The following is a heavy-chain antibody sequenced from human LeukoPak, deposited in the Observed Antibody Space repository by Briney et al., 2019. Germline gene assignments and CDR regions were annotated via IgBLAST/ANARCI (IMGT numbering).Heavy chain of an antibody. CDR3: ARVKGLPYFDY. CDR2: IYYSGST. Sequence: PSETLSLTCTVSGGSISSYYWSWIRQPPGKGLEWIGYIYYSGSTNYNPSLKSRVTISVDTSKNQFSLKLSSVTAADTAVYYCARVKGLPYFDYWGQGTLVTVSS. J-gene: IGHJ4*02. CDR1: GGSISSYY. V-gene: IGHV4-59*01.